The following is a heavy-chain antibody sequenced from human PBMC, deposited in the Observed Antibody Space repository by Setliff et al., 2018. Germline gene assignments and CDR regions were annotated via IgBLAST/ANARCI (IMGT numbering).Heavy chain of an antibody. CDR2: IYHSGST. D-gene: IGHD6-19*01. V-gene: IGHV4-4*02. J-gene: IGHJ4*02. CDR3: ARAISVAGFPYYFDY. CDR1: GGSISSSDW. Sequence: PSETLSLTCAVSGGSISSSDWWSWVRQPPGKGLEWIGEIYHSGSTNYNPSLKSRVTISVDKSKNQFSLKLSSVTAADTAVYYCARAISVAGFPYYFDYWGQGTLVTVSS.